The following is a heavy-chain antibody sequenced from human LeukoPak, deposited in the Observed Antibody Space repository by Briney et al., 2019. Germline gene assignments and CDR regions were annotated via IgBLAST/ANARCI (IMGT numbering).Heavy chain of an antibody. CDR3: ARDANGFDP. V-gene: IGHV4-30-4*02. CDR2: IYYNGIT. J-gene: IGHJ5*02. D-gene: IGHD2-8*01. CDR1: GGSISRSDHC. Sequence: PSETLSLTCSVSGGSISRSDHCWSWIRQPPGKGLEWIGNIYYNGITYYNPSLKSRVTISVDTSKNQFSLKLSSVTAADTAVYYCARDANGFDPWGQGTLVTVSS.